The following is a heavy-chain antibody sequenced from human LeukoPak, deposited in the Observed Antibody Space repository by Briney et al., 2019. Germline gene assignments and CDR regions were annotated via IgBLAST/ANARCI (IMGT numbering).Heavy chain of an antibody. CDR2: IYYSGST. CDR3: ARQEGGYVWGSYRWYYFDY. J-gene: IGHJ4*02. D-gene: IGHD3-16*02. Sequence: PSETLSLTCTVSGGSISSSSYYWGWIRQPPGKGLEWIGSIYYSGSTYYNPSLKSRVTISVGTSKNQFSLKLSSVTAADTAVYYCARQEGGYVWGSYRWYYFDYWGQGTLVTVSS. CDR1: GGSISSSSYY. V-gene: IGHV4-39*01.